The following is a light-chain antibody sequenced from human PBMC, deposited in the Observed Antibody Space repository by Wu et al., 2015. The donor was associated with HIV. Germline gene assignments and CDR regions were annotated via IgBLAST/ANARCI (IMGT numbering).Light chain of an antibody. CDR2: YAS. V-gene: IGKV1-5*02. Sequence: DIQMTQSPSSVSASVGDRVTIVCRASQSIGRWLAWYQQKPGKAPNLLIYYASTLQSGVPSRFSGSGSETDFTLTISCLQPDDFATYYCQQYKTYSPTFGGGTKVEIK. CDR1: QSIGRW. CDR3: QQYKTYSPT. J-gene: IGKJ4*01.